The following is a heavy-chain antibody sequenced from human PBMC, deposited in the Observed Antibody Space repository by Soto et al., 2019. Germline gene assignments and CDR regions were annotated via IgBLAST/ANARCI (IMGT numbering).Heavy chain of an antibody. CDR2: IYYSGST. CDR3: ARAQERGYDSSGNAFDI. V-gene: IGHV4-61*01. Sequence: SETLSLTCTVSGGSVSSGSYYWSWIRQPPGKGLEWIGYIYYSGSTYYNPSLKSRVTISVDTSKNQFSLKLSSVTAADTAVYYCARAQERGYDSSGNAFDIWGQGTRVTVAS. D-gene: IGHD3-22*01. J-gene: IGHJ3*02. CDR1: GGSVSSGSYY.